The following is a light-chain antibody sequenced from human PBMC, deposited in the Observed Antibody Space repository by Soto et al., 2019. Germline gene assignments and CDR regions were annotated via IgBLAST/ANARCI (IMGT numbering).Light chain of an antibody. CDR2: AAS. J-gene: IGKJ3*01. Sequence: DIQMTQSPSSLSASVGDRVTITCRASQGISNYLAWYQQKPGKVPKLLIYAASTLQSGVPSRFSGSGSGTDFTLTISSLQPEDVATYSCQKYNSAPPRITFGPGTKVDIK. CDR3: QKYNSAPPRIT. V-gene: IGKV1-27*01. CDR1: QGISNY.